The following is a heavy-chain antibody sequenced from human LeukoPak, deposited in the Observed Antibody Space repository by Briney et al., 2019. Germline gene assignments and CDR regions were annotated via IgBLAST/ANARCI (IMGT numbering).Heavy chain of an antibody. Sequence: GASVKVSCKASGGTFSSYAISWVRQAPGQGLEWMGWISPYTGNTNYAQKLQGRVTMTTDTSTNTAYMELRSLRSDDTAVYYCARDQDSTGYYSQTEGFDPWGQGTLVTVSS. CDR1: GGTFSSYA. CDR2: ISPYTGNT. V-gene: IGHV1-18*01. D-gene: IGHD3-22*01. CDR3: ARDQDSTGYYSQTEGFDP. J-gene: IGHJ5*02.